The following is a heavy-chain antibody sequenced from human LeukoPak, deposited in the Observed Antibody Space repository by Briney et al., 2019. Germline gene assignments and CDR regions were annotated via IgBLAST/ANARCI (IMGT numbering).Heavy chain of an antibody. V-gene: IGHV4-34*01. CDR3: AREYGSGSYSGMDV. D-gene: IGHD3-10*01. Sequence: PSETLSLTCAVYGGSFSGYYWSWIRQPPGKGLEWIGEINHSGSTDYNPSLKSRVTISVDTSKNQFSLKLSSVTAADTAVYYCAREYGSGSYSGMDVWGQGTTVTVSS. J-gene: IGHJ6*02. CDR2: INHSGST. CDR1: GGSFSGYY.